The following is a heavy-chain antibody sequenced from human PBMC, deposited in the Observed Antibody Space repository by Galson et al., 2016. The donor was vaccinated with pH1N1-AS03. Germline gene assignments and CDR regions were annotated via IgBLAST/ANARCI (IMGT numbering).Heavy chain of an antibody. V-gene: IGHV3-7*01. CDR1: GFTFNNYW. Sequence: SLRLSCAASGFTFNNYWMSWVRQAPGKGLEWVATINEDGGAPFYGGPLHGRFTISRDNCINSLYLEMNSLRPEDTATYYCVVHCSTCNCYPSLGQGTLVTVSS. J-gene: IGHJ5*02. D-gene: IGHD2-2*01. CDR3: VVHCSTCNCYPS. CDR2: INEDGGAP.